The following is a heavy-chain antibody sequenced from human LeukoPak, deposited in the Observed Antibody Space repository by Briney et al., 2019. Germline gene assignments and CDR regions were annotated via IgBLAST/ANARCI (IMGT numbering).Heavy chain of an antibody. J-gene: IGHJ3*02. D-gene: IGHD6-6*01. V-gene: IGHV3-7*01. CDR1: GFTFSSYW. CDR3: ARGHHLGAPAEDI. CDR2: INQDGSEK. Sequence: GGSLRLSCAASGFTFSSYWMSWVRQAPGKGLEWVANINQDGSEKFYVDSLKGRFTISRDNAKNSLYLQVSSLGAEDTAVYYCARGHHLGAPAEDIWGQGTMVTVSS.